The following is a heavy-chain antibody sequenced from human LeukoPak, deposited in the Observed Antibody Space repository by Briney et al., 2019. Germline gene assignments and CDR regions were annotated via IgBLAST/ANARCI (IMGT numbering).Heavy chain of an antibody. CDR2: IYYSGST. CDR3: ARQKAAAGTFLRYYFDY. CDR1: GGSISSSSYY. J-gene: IGHJ4*02. Sequence: SETLSLTCTVSGGSISSSSYYWGWIRQPPGKGLEWIGSIYYSGSTYYNPSLKSRVTISVDTSKNQFSLKLSSVTAADTAVCYCARQKAAAGTFLRYYFDYWGQGTLVTVSS. V-gene: IGHV4-39*01. D-gene: IGHD6-13*01.